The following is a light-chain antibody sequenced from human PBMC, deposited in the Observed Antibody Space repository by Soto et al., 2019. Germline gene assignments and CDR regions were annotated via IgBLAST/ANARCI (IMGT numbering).Light chain of an antibody. Sequence: DIQMTQSPSSLSASVGDRVTISCRASQSVATFLNWYQHRPGKAPRLLIYGVSTLQSGVPSRFSGGGYVTDFTLTISSLQPEDFATYICQQSFGSPPTFGQGNKVEIK. CDR1: QSVATF. J-gene: IGKJ2*01. V-gene: IGKV1-39*01. CDR3: QQSFGSPPT. CDR2: GVS.